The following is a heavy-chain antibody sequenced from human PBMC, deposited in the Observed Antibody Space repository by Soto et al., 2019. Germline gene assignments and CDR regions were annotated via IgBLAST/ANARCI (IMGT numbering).Heavy chain of an antibody. J-gene: IGHJ4*02. Sequence: SCAASGFTFSSYWMSWVRQAPGKGLEWVANIKQDGSEKYYVDSVKGRFTISRDNAKNSLYLQMNSLRAEDTAVYYCARVGGGLWPIKLPPDYWGQGTLVTVSS. CDR2: IKQDGSEK. CDR3: ARVGGGLWPIKLPPDY. CDR1: GFTFSSYW. V-gene: IGHV3-7*05. D-gene: IGHD1-7*01.